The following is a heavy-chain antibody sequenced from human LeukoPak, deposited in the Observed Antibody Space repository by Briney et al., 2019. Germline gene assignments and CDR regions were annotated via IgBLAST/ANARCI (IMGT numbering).Heavy chain of an antibody. CDR2: IYPGDSDT. CDR3: ARRGYGDFGDY. D-gene: IGHD4-17*01. CDR1: GYRFTSYW. V-gene: IGHV5-51*01. Sequence: GESLKISCKGSGYRFTSYWIGWERQVAGEGLEWMGIIYPGDSDTRYSPSFQGQVTISADKSISTAYLQWSSLKASDTAMYYCARRGYGDFGDYWGQGTLVTVSS. J-gene: IGHJ4*02.